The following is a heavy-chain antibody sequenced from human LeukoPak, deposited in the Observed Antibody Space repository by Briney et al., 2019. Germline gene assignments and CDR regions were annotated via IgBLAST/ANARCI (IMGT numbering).Heavy chain of an antibody. CDR1: GGTFSSYA. J-gene: IGHJ5*02. Sequence: SVKVSCKASGGTFSSYAISWVRQAPGQGLGWMGRIIPILGIANYAQKFQGRVTITADKSTSTAYMELSSLRSEDTAVYYCARVEFRLRFHWFDPWGQGTLVTVSS. V-gene: IGHV1-69*04. CDR2: IIPILGIA. D-gene: IGHD5-12*01. CDR3: ARVEFRLRFHWFDP.